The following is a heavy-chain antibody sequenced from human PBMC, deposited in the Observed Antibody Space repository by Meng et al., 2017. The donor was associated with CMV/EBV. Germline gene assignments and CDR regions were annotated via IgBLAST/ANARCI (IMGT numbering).Heavy chain of an antibody. CDR1: GFTFSGSA. Sequence: GGSLRLSCAASGFTFSGSAMHWVRQASGKGLEWVGRIRSKANSYATAYAASVKGRFTISRDDSKNTAYLQMNSLKTEDTAVYYCARYPPKELELQGFDPWGQGTLVTVSS. CDR3: ARYPPKELELQGFDP. V-gene: IGHV3-73*01. J-gene: IGHJ5*02. CDR2: IRSKANSYAT. D-gene: IGHD1-7*01.